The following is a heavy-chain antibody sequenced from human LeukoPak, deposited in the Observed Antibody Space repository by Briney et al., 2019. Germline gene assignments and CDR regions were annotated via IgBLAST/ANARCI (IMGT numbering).Heavy chain of an antibody. CDR2: INPNSGGT. CDR1: GYTFTDYY. V-gene: IGHV1-2*02. D-gene: IGHD6-19*01. J-gene: IGHJ6*03. Sequence: ASVKVSCXASGYTFTDYYMHWVRQARGQGLEWMGWINPNSGGTNYAQKFQGRVTMTRDTSISTAYMELSRLRSDDTAVYYCARDQQWDYYYMDVWGKGTTVTVSS. CDR3: ARDQQWDYYYMDV.